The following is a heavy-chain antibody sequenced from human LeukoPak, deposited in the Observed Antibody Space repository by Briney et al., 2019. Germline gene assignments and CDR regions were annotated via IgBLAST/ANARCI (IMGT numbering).Heavy chain of an antibody. CDR2: IYYSGST. J-gene: IGHJ6*02. D-gene: IGHD4-11*01. CDR3: ARALGMTTVIGAHYGMDV. V-gene: IGHV4-59*01. Sequence: SETLSLTCTVSGGSMSSYYWSWIRQPAGKGLEWIGYIYYSGSTNYNPSLKSRVAISVDTSKNQFSLKLSSVTAADTAVYYCARALGMTTVIGAHYGMDVRGQGTTVTVSS. CDR1: GGSMSSYY.